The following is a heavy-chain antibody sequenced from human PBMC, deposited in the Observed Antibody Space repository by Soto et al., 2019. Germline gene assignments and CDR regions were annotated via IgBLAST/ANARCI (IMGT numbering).Heavy chain of an antibody. CDR1: GYTFTGYY. CDR3: ARDLEDGYGMDV. Sequence: ASVKVSCKASGYTFTGYYMHLVRQAPGQGLEWMGWINPNSGGTNYAQKFQGWVTMTRDTSISTAYMELSRLRSDDTAVYYCARDLEDGYGMDVWGQGTTVTVSS. J-gene: IGHJ6*02. V-gene: IGHV1-2*04. CDR2: INPNSGGT.